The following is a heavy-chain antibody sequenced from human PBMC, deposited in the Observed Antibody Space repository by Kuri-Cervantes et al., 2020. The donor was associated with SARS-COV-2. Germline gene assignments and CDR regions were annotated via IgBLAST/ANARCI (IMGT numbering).Heavy chain of an antibody. CDR2: INPNSGGT. Sequence: ASVKVSCKASGYTFTGYYMHWVRQAPGQGLEWMGWINPNSGGTNYAQKFQGRATMTRDTSISTAYMELSRLRSDDTAVYYCAISGYDLAYYYYYYMDVWGKGTTVTVSS. CDR1: GYTFTGYY. D-gene: IGHD5-12*01. J-gene: IGHJ6*03. V-gene: IGHV1-2*02. CDR3: AISGYDLAYYYYYYMDV.